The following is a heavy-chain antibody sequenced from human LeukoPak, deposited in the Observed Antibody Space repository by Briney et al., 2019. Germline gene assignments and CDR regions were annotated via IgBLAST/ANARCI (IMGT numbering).Heavy chain of an antibody. CDR1: GFTFSSYW. J-gene: IGHJ4*02. Sequence: QPGGSLRLSCAASGFTFSSYWMHWVRQAPGKGLVWVSRINSDGSSTSYADSVKGRFTISRDNAKNTLYLRMNSLRAEDTAVYYCARDPRNYGIDYWGQGTLVTVSS. CDR2: INSDGSST. CDR3: ARDPRNYGIDY. V-gene: IGHV3-74*01. D-gene: IGHD1-7*01.